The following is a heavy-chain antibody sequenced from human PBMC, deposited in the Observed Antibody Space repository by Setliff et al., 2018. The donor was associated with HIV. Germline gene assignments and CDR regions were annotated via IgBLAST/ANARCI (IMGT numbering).Heavy chain of an antibody. V-gene: IGHV3-7*01. Sequence: GGSLRLSCVASGLAVNENYMTWVRQAPGKGLEWLANIKEDGSEKNYVDFVKGRFTISRDNAKNFLYLQMNNLTVEDTAIYYCASRGDSSGSWGQGTLVTVSS. CDR3: ASRGDSSGS. D-gene: IGHD3-22*01. J-gene: IGHJ5*02. CDR2: IKEDGSEK. CDR1: GLAVNENY.